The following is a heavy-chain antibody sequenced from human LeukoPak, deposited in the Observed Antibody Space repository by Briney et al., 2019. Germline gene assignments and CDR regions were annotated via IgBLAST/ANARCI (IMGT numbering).Heavy chain of an antibody. CDR1: GGSISSGDYY. CDR3: ARVRGYSGYGVDY. J-gene: IGHJ4*02. Sequence: PSETLSLTCTVSGGSISSGDYYWSWIRQPPGKGLEWIGYIYYSGSTYYNPSLKSRVTISVDTSKNQFSLKLSSVTAADTAVYYCARVRGYSGYGVDYWGQGTLVTVSS. D-gene: IGHD5-12*01. V-gene: IGHV4-30-4*08. CDR2: IYYSGST.